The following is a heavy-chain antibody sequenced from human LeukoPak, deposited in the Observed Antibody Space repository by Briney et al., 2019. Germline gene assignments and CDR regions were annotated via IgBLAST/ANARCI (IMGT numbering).Heavy chain of an antibody. Sequence: SETLSLTCTVSGGSISSYHWSWIRQPPGKGLEWIGYISYSGGTNYNPSLKSRATISVDTSKNQFPLRLSSVTAADTAVYYCARHLDYYGSGTYEFWGQGTLVTVSS. V-gene: IGHV4-59*08. J-gene: IGHJ4*02. CDR1: GGSISSYH. CDR3: ARHLDYYGSGTYEF. CDR2: ISYSGGT. D-gene: IGHD3-10*01.